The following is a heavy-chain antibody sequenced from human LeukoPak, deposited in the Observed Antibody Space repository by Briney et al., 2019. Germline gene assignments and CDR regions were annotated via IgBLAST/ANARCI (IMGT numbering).Heavy chain of an antibody. CDR1: GGSINNYY. CDR3: ARSRPLHALGSFYNVDGLDV. CDR2: IHTSGTA. V-gene: IGHV4-4*07. J-gene: IGHJ3*01. D-gene: IGHD3-10*01. Sequence: SETLSLTCTVSGGSINNYYCHWLRQPAGKGLEWIGRIHTSGTANYNPSLNSRVTMSVDTSKSHFSLKLTSVTAADTALYYCARSRPLHALGSFYNVDGLDVWGLGTMVTVSS.